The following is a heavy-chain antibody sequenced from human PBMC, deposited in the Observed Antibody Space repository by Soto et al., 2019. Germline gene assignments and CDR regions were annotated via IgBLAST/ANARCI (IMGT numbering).Heavy chain of an antibody. CDR1: GLTITNFG. Sequence: PGGSLRLSCSSSGLTITNFGLHLVRQAPGKGLEHVSAISSRGGSTDYADSVKGRFTISRDNSKNTLYLQMNSLRAEDTAVYYCAKRGCSSTSCPSVSYYYMDVWGKGTTVTVSS. J-gene: IGHJ6*03. CDR3: AKRGCSSTSCPSVSYYYMDV. D-gene: IGHD2-2*01. CDR2: ISSRGGST. V-gene: IGHV3-64*04.